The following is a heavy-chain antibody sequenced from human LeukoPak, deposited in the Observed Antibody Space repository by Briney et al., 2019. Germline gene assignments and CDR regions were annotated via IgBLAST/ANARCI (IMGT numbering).Heavy chain of an antibody. CDR2: INTNTGNP. V-gene: IGHV7-4-1*02. Sequence: ASVKVSCKASGYTFTSYAMNWVRQAPGQGLEWMGWINTNTGNPTYAQGFTGRFVFSLDTSVSTAYLQISSLKAEDTAVYYCAISIAARHHGLIFDYWGQGTLVTVSS. CDR1: GYTFTSYA. CDR3: AISIAARHHGLIFDY. D-gene: IGHD6-6*01. J-gene: IGHJ4*02.